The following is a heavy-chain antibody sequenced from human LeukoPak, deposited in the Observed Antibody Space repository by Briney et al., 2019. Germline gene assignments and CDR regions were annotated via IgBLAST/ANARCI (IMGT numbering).Heavy chain of an antibody. Sequence: SETLSLTCAVYGGSFSGYYWSWIRQPPGKGLEWIGEINHSGSTNYNPSLKSRVTISVDTSKNQFSLKLSSVTAADTAVYYCGRGGTTYYYGYGGREPLVTVSS. CDR3: GRGGTTYYYGY. J-gene: IGHJ4*02. D-gene: IGHD3-22*01. CDR1: GGSFSGYY. CDR2: INHSGST. V-gene: IGHV4-34*01.